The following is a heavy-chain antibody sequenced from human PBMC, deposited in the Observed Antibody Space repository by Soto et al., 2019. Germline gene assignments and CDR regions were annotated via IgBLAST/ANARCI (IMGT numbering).Heavy chain of an antibody. J-gene: IGHJ6*02. V-gene: IGHV1-3*01. D-gene: IGHD5-18*01. Sequence: ASVKVSCKASGYTFTSYAMHWVRQAPGQRLEWMGWINAGNGNTKYSQKFQGRVTITRDTSASTAYMELSSLRSEDTAVYYCARDGRLWLQLYYYGMDVWGQGTTVTSP. CDR2: INAGNGNT. CDR3: ARDGRLWLQLYYYGMDV. CDR1: GYTFTSYA.